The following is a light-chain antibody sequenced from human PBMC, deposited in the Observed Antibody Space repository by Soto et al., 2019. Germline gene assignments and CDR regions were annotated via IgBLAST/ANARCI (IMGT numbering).Light chain of an antibody. J-gene: IGKJ4*01. CDR3: QQCNDSPLT. V-gene: IGKV3-20*01. CDR1: QSISSNS. CDR2: GAS. Sequence: ENVLTQSPGTLSLSPGERATLSCRASQSISSNSLAWYQQKPGQAPRLLIYGASSRATGIPDRFSGSGSGADFSLTISRLEPEDFAVYYCQQCNDSPLTFGGGTKVEFK.